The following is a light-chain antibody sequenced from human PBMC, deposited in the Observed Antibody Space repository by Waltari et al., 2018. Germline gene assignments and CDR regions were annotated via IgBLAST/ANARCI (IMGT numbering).Light chain of an antibody. CDR2: EVS. J-gene: IGLJ1*01. CDR3: SSYISSSTLDV. Sequence: QSALTQPASVSGSPGQSITISCPGTSSDVGGYNYVSWYQQHPGKAPKLMIYEVSNRPSGVSNRFAGSKSGNTASLTISGLQAEDEADYYCSSYISSSTLDVFGTGTKVTVL. V-gene: IGLV2-14*01. CDR1: SSDVGGYNY.